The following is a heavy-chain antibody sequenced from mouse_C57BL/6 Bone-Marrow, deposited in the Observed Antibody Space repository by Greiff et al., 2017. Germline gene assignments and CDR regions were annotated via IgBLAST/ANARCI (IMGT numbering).Heavy chain of an antibody. CDR1: GYAFTNYL. J-gene: IGHJ2*01. CDR2: INPGGGGT. CDR3: ARAWYYFDY. V-gene: IGHV1-54*01. Sequence: VKLMESGAELVRPGTSVKVSCKASGYAFTNYLIAWVKQRPGQGLEWIGVINPGGGGTNYTEKFKGKATLTADKSSSTAYMQLSSLPSEDSAVYFCARAWYYFDYWGQGTTLTVSS.